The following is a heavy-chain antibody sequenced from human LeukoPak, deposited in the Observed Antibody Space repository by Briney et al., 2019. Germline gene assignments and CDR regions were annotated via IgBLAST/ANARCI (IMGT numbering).Heavy chain of an antibody. V-gene: IGHV4-59*01. CDR3: ARDTARPDYYGSGSYPHYGMDV. Sequence: SETLSLTYTVSGGSISSYYWSWIRQPPGKGLEWIGYIYYSGSTNYNPSLKSRVTISVDTSKNQFSLKLSSVTAADTAVYYCARDTARPDYYGSGSYPHYGMDVWGQGTTVTVSS. CDR2: IYYSGST. CDR1: GGSISSYY. J-gene: IGHJ6*02. D-gene: IGHD3-10*01.